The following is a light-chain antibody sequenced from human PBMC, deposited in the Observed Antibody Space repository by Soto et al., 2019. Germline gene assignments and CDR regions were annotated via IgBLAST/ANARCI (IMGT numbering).Light chain of an antibody. Sequence: HSALTQPASVSGSPGQSITISCTGTSSDVGGYNYVSWYQQYPGKAPKLIIYGVTNRPSGVSNRFSGSKTGNTASLTISGLQAEDEADYYCFSHRGGDSHVFGTGTKVTVL. V-gene: IGLV2-14*01. CDR3: FSHRGGDSHV. J-gene: IGLJ1*01. CDR2: GVT. CDR1: SSDVGGYNY.